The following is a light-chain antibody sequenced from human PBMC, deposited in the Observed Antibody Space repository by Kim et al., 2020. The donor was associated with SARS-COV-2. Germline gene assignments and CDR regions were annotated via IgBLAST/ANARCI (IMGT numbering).Light chain of an antibody. Sequence: SSELTQDPAVSVALGQTVRITCQGDSLRSYYASWXQQKPGQAPVLVIYGKNNRPSGIPDRFSGSSSGNTASLTITGAQAEDEADYYFNSRDSSGNHPHWV. CDR1: SLRSYY. CDR2: GKN. CDR3: NSRDSSGNHPHWV. V-gene: IGLV3-19*01. J-gene: IGLJ3*02.